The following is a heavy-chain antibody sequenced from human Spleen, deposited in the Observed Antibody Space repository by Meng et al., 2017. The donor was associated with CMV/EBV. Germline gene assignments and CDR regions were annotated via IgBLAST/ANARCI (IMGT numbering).Heavy chain of an antibody. CDR1: GGSFSNNNW. CDR2: LHHTGTT. V-gene: IGHV4-4*02. J-gene: IGHJ4*02. CDR3: TRNGYYRLDS. Sequence: GSLRLSCAVSGGSFSNNNWWSWVRQPPGEGLEWIGELHHTGTTTYNPSLKSRVAISLDESKNEFSLKLSSVTAADTAVYYCTRNGYYRLDSWSQGTLVTVSS. D-gene: IGHD3-22*01.